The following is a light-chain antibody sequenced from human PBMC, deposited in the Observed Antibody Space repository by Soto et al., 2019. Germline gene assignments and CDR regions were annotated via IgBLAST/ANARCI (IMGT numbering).Light chain of an antibody. CDR3: QHYNSYWT. Sequence: DIQMTQSPSTLSASVGDRVTITCRASQSISSWLAWYQQKPGKAPKLLIYDASSLESGVPSRFSGSGSGTEFTLTISSLQPDDFATYYCQHYNSYWTFGQGTTGDI. V-gene: IGKV1-5*01. J-gene: IGKJ1*01. CDR1: QSISSW. CDR2: DAS.